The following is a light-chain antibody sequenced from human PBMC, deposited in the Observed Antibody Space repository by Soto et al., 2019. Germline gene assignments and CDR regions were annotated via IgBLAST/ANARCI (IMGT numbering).Light chain of an antibody. V-gene: IGKV3-20*01. J-gene: IGKJ4*01. CDR3: QQYGSSTLT. CDR1: QSVSSSY. Sequence: EIVLTQSPGTLSLSPGERATLFCRSSQSVSSSYLAWYQKKPGQDPRLLIYGASSRATGIPDRFSGSGSGTDFNLTISRLETEDFAVYECQQYGSSTLTFGGGTKVDIK. CDR2: GAS.